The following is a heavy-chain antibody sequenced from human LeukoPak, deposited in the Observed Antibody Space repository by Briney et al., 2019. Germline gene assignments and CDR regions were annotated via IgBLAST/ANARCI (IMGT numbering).Heavy chain of an antibody. D-gene: IGHD6-13*01. V-gene: IGHV3-30*02. J-gene: IGHJ6*03. Sequence: GGSLRLSCAASGFSFSSYNMHWVRQAPGKGLEWVGFIWNHGNDQDYADSVKGRFTISRDNSKNTLYLQMNSLRAEDTAVYYCARDWSSSWAYYYYYYMDVWGKGTTVTISS. CDR3: ARDWSSSWAYYYYYYMDV. CDR1: GFSFSSYN. CDR2: IWNHGNDQ.